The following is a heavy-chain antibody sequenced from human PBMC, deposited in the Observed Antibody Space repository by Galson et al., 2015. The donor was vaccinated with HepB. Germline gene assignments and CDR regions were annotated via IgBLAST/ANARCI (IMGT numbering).Heavy chain of an antibody. Sequence: SLRLSCAASGFTFSSYAMNWVRQAPGKGLEWVSVIRGGGGSTCYADSVKGRFTISRDSSKNTLYLQMNNLGAEDTATYYCAKGSSVRGLIRSAYYFDSWGQGTLVTVSS. J-gene: IGHJ4*02. V-gene: IGHV3-23*01. CDR1: GFTFSSYA. CDR3: AKGSSVRGLIRSAYYFDS. D-gene: IGHD3-10*01. CDR2: IRGGGGST.